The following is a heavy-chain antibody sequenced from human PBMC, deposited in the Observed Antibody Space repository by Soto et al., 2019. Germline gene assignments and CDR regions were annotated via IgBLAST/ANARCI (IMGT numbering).Heavy chain of an antibody. CDR3: ARQQVDRGSYLLVDY. Sequence: QVQLVQSGAEVKKPGASVKVSCKASGYTFTSYGISWVRQAPGQGLEWMGWISAYNGNTNYAQKLQGRVTMTTDTSTSTAYMELRSLRSDDTAVYYWARQQVDRGSYLLVDYWGQGTLVTVSS. J-gene: IGHJ4*02. CDR1: GYTFTSYG. CDR2: ISAYNGNT. D-gene: IGHD3-16*02. V-gene: IGHV1-18*01.